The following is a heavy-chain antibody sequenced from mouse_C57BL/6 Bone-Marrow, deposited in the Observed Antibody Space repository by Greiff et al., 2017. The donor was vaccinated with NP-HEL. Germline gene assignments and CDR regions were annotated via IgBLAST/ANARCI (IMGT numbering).Heavy chain of an antibody. CDR3: ASIYYGNYDDY. Sequence: VQLQQSGAELAKPGASVKLSCKASGYTFTSYWMHWVKQRPGQGLEWIGYINPSSGYPQYNQKFKDKATLTADKSSSTAYMQLSSLTYEDSAVYYCASIYYGNYDDYWGQGTTLTVSS. J-gene: IGHJ2*01. V-gene: IGHV1-7*01. CDR2: INPSSGYP. CDR1: GYTFTSYW. D-gene: IGHD2-1*01.